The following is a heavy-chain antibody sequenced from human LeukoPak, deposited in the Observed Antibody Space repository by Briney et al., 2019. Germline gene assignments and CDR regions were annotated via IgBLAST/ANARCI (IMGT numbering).Heavy chain of an antibody. CDR3: ARQGGRGQHLDY. CDR2: INHSGST. J-gene: IGHJ4*02. V-gene: IGHV4-39*01. Sequence: PSETLSLTCTVSDASISHSSYYWSWIRQPPGKGLEWIGEINHSGSTNYNPSLKSRVTISVDTSKNQFSLKLSSVTAADTAVYYCARQGGRGQHLDYWGQGTLVTVSS. D-gene: IGHD6-13*01. CDR1: DASISHSSYY.